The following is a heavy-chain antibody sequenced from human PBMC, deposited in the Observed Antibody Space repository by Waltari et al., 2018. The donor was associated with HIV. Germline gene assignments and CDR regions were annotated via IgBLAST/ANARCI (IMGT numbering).Heavy chain of an antibody. CDR3: ARGLDILTGYYHWFSDL. V-gene: IGHV4-61*02. CDR1: GGSITSGSYY. Sequence: QVQLQESGPGLVKPSQTLSLTCTASGGSITSGSYYWIWIWQPAGKGLEWIGRIYISGSANYNPSLRSRVTMSLDTSKNQFSLKLTSVTAADTAVYYCARGLDILTGYYHWFSDLWGRGTLVTVSS. CDR2: IYISGSA. D-gene: IGHD3-9*01. J-gene: IGHJ2*01.